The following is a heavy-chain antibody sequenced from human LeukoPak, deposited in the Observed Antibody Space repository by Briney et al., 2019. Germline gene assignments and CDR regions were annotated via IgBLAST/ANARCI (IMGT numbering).Heavy chain of an antibody. D-gene: IGHD3-22*01. CDR1: GFTFSSYE. CDR3: AKDRLYYYDSSGYDY. J-gene: IGHJ4*02. CDR2: ISSSGSTI. Sequence: GGSLRLSCAASGFTFSSYEMNWVRQAPGKGLEWVSYISSSGSTIYYADSVKGRFTISRDNSKNTLYLQMNSLRAEDTAVYYCAKDRLYYYDSSGYDYWGQGTLVTVSS. V-gene: IGHV3-48*03.